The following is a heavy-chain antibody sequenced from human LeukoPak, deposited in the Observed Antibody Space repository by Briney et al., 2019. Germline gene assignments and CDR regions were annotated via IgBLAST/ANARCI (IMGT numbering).Heavy chain of an antibody. V-gene: IGHV4-34*01. Sequence: SETLSLTCAVYGGSVSGYYWSWIRQPPGKGLEWLGEINHSGSTNYNPSLKSRVTISVDTSKNQFSLKLSSVTAADTAVYYCARDNPTSNYGVGTWGWFDPWGQATLVTVSS. CDR3: ARDNPTSNYGVGTWGWFDP. D-gene: IGHD4-11*01. CDR1: GGSVSGYY. CDR2: INHSGST. J-gene: IGHJ5*02.